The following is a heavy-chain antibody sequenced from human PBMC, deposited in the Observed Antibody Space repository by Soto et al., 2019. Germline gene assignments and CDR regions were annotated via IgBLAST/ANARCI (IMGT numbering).Heavy chain of an antibody. Sequence: GGSLRLSCAASGFTVSSNYMSWVRQAPGKGLEWVSVIYSGGSTYYADSVKGRFTISRHNSKNTLYLQMNSLRAEDTAVYYCARGGWGGSYYDAFDIWGQGTMVTVSS. CDR3: ARGGWGGSYYDAFDI. D-gene: IGHD1-26*01. CDR1: GFTVSSNY. V-gene: IGHV3-53*04. J-gene: IGHJ3*02. CDR2: IYSGGST.